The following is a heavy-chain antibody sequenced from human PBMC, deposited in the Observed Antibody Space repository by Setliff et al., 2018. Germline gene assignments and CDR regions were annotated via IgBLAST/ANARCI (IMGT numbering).Heavy chain of an antibody. CDR1: GFTFNTYW. J-gene: IGHJ6*02. V-gene: IGHV3-7*01. CDR3: TRDQDYYDFLTGYNFYYDRDV. CDR2: ITHDGSKT. Sequence: GGSLRLSCAGSGFTFNTYWMTWVRQAPGKGLEWVASITHDGSKTYILDSVKGRFTISRDNTKNSLYLQMNSLRGEDTAVYHCTRDQDYYDFLTGYNFYYDRDVWGQGTTVTVSS. D-gene: IGHD3-9*01.